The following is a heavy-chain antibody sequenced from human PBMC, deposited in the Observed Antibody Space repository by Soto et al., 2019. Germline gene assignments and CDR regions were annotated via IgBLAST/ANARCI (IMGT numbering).Heavy chain of an antibody. J-gene: IGHJ4*02. Sequence: QVQLVESGGGVVQPGRSLTLSCAASGFPFSSYGMHWVRQARGKGLERVAPISYDGSNKHYTDSVKGRFTISRDNSKNMSYLQMRSLRAEDTAVYYCAGGQYYCDYCGQGTRVSVSS. V-gene: IGHV3-30*03. CDR2: ISYDGSNK. CDR3: AGGQYYCDY. CDR1: GFPFSSYG. D-gene: IGHD2-15*01.